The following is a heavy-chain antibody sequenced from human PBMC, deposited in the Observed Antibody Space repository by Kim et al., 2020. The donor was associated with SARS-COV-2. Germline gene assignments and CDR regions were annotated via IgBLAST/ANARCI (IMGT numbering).Heavy chain of an antibody. CDR3: ARQIWGSTSDYFDY. CDR1: GGSITCSSCY. CDR2: IYSSGST. D-gene: IGHD6-6*01. V-gene: IGHV4-39*01. Sequence: SETLSLTCTVSGGSITCSSCYWGWIRQPPGKGLEWIGSIYSSGSTYYNPSLKSRVTISVDTSKNQFSLKLSSVTAADPAVYYCARQIWGSTSDYFDYWGQGTLVTVSS. J-gene: IGHJ4*02.